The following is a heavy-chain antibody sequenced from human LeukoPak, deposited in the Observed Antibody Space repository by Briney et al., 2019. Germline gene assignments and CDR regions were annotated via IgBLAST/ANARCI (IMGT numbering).Heavy chain of an antibody. CDR3: ANRSTALNVFGP. CDR1: GYTFTSYD. J-gene: IGHJ5*02. V-gene: IGHV1-69*05. Sequence: GASVKVSCKASGYTFTSYDINWVRQASGQGLEWMGGIIPLLGTTRYAQKFQGRVTINTDDSTNTAYMEMSTLRSEDTAVYFCANRSTALNVFGPWGQGTLVTVSS. CDR2: IIPLLGTT. D-gene: IGHD2-2*01.